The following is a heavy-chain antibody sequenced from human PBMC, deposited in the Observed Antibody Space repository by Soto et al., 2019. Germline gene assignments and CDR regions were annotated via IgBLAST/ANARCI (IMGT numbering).Heavy chain of an antibody. CDR2: INAGNGNT. J-gene: IGHJ4*02. CDR1: GYTFTSYA. CDR3: ARVMVYYYDSSGVFGY. D-gene: IGHD3-22*01. Sequence: QVQLVQSGAEVKKPGASVKVSCKASGYTFTSYAMHWVRQAPGQRLEWMGWINAGNGNTKYSQKFQGRVTITRDTSASTAYMELSSLRSEDTAVYYCARVMVYYYDSSGVFGYWGQGTLVTVSS. V-gene: IGHV1-3*01.